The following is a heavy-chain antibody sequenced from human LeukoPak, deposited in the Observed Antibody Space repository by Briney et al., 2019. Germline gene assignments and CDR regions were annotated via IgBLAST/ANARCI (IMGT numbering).Heavy chain of an antibody. D-gene: IGHD3-22*01. CDR1: GGSISSYY. V-gene: IGHV4-59*05. CDR2: IYYSGST. J-gene: IGHJ4*02. Sequence: SETLSLTCTVSGGSISSYYWSWIRQPPGKGLEWIGSIYYSGSTYYNPSLKSRVTISVDTSKNQFSLKLSSVTAADTAVYYCGIYDSRGYDDYWGQETLATVPS. CDR3: GIYDSRGYDDY.